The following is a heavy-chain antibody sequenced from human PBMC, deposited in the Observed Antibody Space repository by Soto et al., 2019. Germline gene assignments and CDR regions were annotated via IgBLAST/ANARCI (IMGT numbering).Heavy chain of an antibody. D-gene: IGHD3-3*01. CDR2: IYYSGST. V-gene: IGHV4-59*01. Sequence: AETLSLTCTVSGGSISSYYWSWIRQPPGKGLEWIGYIYYSGSTNYNPSLKSRVTISVDTSKNQFSLKLSSVTAADTAVYYCARLSDYDFWSGRGSGMDVWGQGTTVTVSS. CDR1: GGSISSYY. J-gene: IGHJ6*02. CDR3: ARLSDYDFWSGRGSGMDV.